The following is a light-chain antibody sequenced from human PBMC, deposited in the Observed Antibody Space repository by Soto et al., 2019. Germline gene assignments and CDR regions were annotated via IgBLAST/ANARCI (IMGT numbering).Light chain of an antibody. Sequence: EIVLTQSPGTLSLSPGERATLSCRASQSVSSSYLAWYQQKPGQAPRLLIYGASNRATGIPDRFSGSGSGTDFTLTINRLQPEDFAVYYCQQYDSSPWTFGQGTKVEI. CDR2: GAS. V-gene: IGKV3-20*01. CDR3: QQYDSSPWT. CDR1: QSVSSSY. J-gene: IGKJ1*01.